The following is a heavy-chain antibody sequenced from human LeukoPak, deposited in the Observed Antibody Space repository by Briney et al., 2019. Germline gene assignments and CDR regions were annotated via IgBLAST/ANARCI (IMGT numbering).Heavy chain of an antibody. CDR2: ISGSGGST. D-gene: IGHD3-22*01. CDR3: ARDSSIGYDRVNFDY. CDR1: GFTFSSYA. J-gene: IGHJ4*02. Sequence: SGGSLRLSCAASGFTFSSYAMSWVRQAPGKGLEWVSAISGSGGSTYYADSLKGRFTISRDNARNSLFLQTNSLRAEDTAVYYCARDSSIGYDRVNFDYWGQGTLVTVSS. V-gene: IGHV3-23*01.